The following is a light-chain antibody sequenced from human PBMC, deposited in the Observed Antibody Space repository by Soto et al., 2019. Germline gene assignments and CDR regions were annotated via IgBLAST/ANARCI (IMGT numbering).Light chain of an antibody. Sequence: DIQMTQSPSSLSASVGDRVTITCRASQIISSLLNWYQQEPGKAPKLLIYGASSLQRGVPSRFSGGGSGTDFTLTIGSLQPEDFATDYCQQSYSTPYTFGQGTELEIK. CDR3: QQSYSTPYT. CDR1: QIISSL. CDR2: GAS. J-gene: IGKJ2*01. V-gene: IGKV1-39*01.